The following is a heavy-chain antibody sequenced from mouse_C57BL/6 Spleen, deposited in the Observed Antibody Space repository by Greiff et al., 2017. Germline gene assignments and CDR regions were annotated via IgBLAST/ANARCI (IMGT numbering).Heavy chain of an antibody. CDR3: ARRADYDGGGAWFAY. J-gene: IGHJ3*01. CDR2: ISSGSSTI. D-gene: IGHD2-4*01. V-gene: IGHV5-17*01. Sequence: EVKLMESGGGLVKPGGSLKLSCAASGFTFSDYGMHWVRQAPEKGLAWVAYISSGSSTIYYADTVKGRFTISRDNAKNTLFLQMTSLRSEDTAMYYCARRADYDGGGAWFAYWGQGTLVTVSA. CDR1: GFTFSDYG.